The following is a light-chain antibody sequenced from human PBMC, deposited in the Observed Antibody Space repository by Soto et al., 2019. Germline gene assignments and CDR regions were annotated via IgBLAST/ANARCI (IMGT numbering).Light chain of an antibody. CDR2: GAS. V-gene: IGKV3-20*01. J-gene: IGKJ4*01. CDR1: QSVSSSY. CDR3: QQYGRSPLT. Sequence: EIVLTQSPGTLSLSPGERATLSRRASQSVSSSYLAWYQQKPGQAPRLLIYGASSRATGIPDRFSGSGSGTDFTLTISRLEPEDFAVYYCQQYGRSPLTFGGGTKVEIK.